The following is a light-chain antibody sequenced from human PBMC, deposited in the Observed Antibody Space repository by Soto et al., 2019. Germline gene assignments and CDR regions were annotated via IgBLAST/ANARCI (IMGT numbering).Light chain of an antibody. V-gene: IGKV3-20*01. Sequence: EIVLTQSPGTLSLSPGERATLSCRASQSISSTYLTWYHQRPGQAPRLLIYDASRRATGIPDRFSGSGSGTDFSLTISRLEPEDFAVYYCQHYDSTRWTFGLGTKVEIK. CDR1: QSISSTY. J-gene: IGKJ1*01. CDR2: DAS. CDR3: QHYDSTRWT.